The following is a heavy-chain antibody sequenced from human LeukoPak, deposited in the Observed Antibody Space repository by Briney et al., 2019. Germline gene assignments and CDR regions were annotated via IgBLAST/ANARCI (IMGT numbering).Heavy chain of an antibody. J-gene: IGHJ4*02. CDR1: GDSVSSNSAA. D-gene: IGHD3-22*01. CDR2: TYYRSKWYN. CDR3: ARDYYDSSGYYYPHYYFDY. Sequence: SQTLSLTCAISGDSVSSNSAAWNWIRQSPSRGLEWLGRTYYRSKWYNDYAVSVKSRITINPDTSKNQFSLQLNSVTPEDTAVYYCARDYYDSSGYYYPHYYFDYWGQGTLVTASS. V-gene: IGHV6-1*01.